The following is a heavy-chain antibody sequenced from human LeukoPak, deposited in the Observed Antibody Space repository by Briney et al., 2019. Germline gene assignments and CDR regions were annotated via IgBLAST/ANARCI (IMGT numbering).Heavy chain of an antibody. Sequence: GASVKVSFKASGYTFTGYYMHWVRQAPGQGLEWMGWINPNSGGTNYAHKFQGRLTMTRDTAISTAYMELSRLRFDDTAVYYCARDREEEELLWFGETGDAFDIWGQGTMVTVSS. CDR3: ARDREEEELLWFGETGDAFDI. V-gene: IGHV1-2*07. J-gene: IGHJ3*02. D-gene: IGHD3-10*01. CDR1: GYTFTGYY. CDR2: INPNSGGT.